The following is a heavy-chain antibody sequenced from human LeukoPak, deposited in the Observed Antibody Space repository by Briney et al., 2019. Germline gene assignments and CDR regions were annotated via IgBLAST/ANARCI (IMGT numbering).Heavy chain of an antibody. D-gene: IGHD6-13*01. CDR3: AKVAAAGTFDY. Sequence: GGSLRLSCAASGFTFDDYAMHWVRQAPGKGLEWVSGISWNSGSIGYADSVKGRFTISRDNAKNSLYLQMNSLRAEDAALYYCAKVAAAGTFDYWGQGTLVTVSS. CDR2: ISWNSGSI. J-gene: IGHJ4*02. CDR1: GFTFDDYA. V-gene: IGHV3-9*01.